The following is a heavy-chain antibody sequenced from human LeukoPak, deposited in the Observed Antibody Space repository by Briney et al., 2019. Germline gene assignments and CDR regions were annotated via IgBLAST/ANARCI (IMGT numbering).Heavy chain of an antibody. J-gene: IGHJ4*02. CDR3: ARSAHYDRDFDY. V-gene: IGHV3-21*01. CDR1: GFTFSSYS. D-gene: IGHD3-3*01. CDR2: ISSSSSYI. Sequence: GGSLRLSCAASGFTFSSYSMNWVRQAPGKGLEWVSPISSSSSYIYYADSVKGRFTTSRDNAKNSLYLQMNSLRAEDTAVYYCARSAHYDRDFDYWGQGTLVTVSS.